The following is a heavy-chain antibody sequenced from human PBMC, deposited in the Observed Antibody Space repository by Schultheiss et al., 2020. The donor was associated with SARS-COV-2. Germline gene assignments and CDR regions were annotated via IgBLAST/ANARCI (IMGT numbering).Heavy chain of an antibody. J-gene: IGHJ4*02. V-gene: IGHV3-73*01. CDR1: GFTFSGSA. D-gene: IGHD6-6*01. Sequence: GGSLRLSCAASGFTFSGSAKHWVRQASGKGLEWVGRIRSKANSYATAYAASVKGRFTISRDDSKNTAYLQMNSLKTEDTAVYYCTRLGLIAARPFDYWGQGTLVTVSS. CDR3: TRLGLIAARPFDY. CDR2: IRSKANSYAT.